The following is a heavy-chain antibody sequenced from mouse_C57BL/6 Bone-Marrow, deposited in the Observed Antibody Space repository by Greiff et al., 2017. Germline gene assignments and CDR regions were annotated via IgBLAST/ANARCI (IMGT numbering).Heavy chain of an antibody. CDR1: GYAFTNYL. CDR2: INPGSGGT. Sequence: QVQLKESGAELVRPGTSVKVSCKASGYAFTNYLIAWVKQRPGQGLEWIGVINPGSGGTNYNEKFKGKATLTVNTSSSTAYMQLSSLTSEDSAVYFCARSKNGDSWFAYWGQGTLVTVSA. CDR3: ARSKNGDSWFAY. D-gene: IGHD4-1*01. V-gene: IGHV1-54*01. J-gene: IGHJ3*01.